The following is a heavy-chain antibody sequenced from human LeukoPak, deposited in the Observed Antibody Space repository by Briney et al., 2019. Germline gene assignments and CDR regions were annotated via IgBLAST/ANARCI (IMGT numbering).Heavy chain of an antibody. J-gene: IGHJ4*02. CDR3: SRNSANYYDGVGY. V-gene: IGHV1-46*01. Sequence: ASVKVSCKASGYTFTSYYMHWVRQAPGQGLEWMGIINPSGGSTSYAQKFQGRVTMTRDTPTSTAYMELRSLRADDTAGYEGSRNSANYYDGVGYWGQGTLVSVSS. CDR2: INPSGGST. CDR1: GYTFTSYY. D-gene: IGHD1-26*01.